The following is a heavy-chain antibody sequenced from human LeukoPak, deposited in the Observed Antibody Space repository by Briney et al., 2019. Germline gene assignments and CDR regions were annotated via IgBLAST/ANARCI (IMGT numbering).Heavy chain of an antibody. D-gene: IGHD3-22*01. Sequence: GGSLRLSCAASGFTFSSYSVNWVRQAPGKGLEWVSSISSSSSYIYYAGSVKGRFTISRDNAKNSLYLQMNSLRAEDTAVYYCARGPSLYYYDSSGYPYYFDYWGQGTLVTVSS. V-gene: IGHV3-21*01. CDR2: ISSSSSYI. CDR1: GFTFSSYS. J-gene: IGHJ4*02. CDR3: ARGPSLYYYDSSGYPYYFDY.